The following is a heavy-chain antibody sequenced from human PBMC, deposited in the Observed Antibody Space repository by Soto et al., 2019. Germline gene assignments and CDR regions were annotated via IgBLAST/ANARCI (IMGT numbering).Heavy chain of an antibody. V-gene: IGHV4-31*03. CDR3: ARLIAALYNWFDP. Sequence: SETLSLTCTVSGGSISSGGYYWSWIRQHPGKGLEWIGYIYYSGSTYYNPSLKSRVTISVDTSKNQFSLKLSSVTAADTAVYYSARLIAALYNWFDPWCQGTRVTVSS. D-gene: IGHD6-6*01. J-gene: IGHJ5*02. CDR2: IYYSGST. CDR1: GGSISSGGYY.